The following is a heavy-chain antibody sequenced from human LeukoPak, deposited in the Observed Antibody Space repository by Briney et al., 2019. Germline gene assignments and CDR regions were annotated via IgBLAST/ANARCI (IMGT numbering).Heavy chain of an antibody. CDR1: GGSFSGYY. CDR2: INHSGST. Sequence: SETLSLTCAVYGGSFSGYYXXXXXXPXXXXXXXIXEINHSGSTNXNXSLXSRVXXXXXXXXXXXSLKLSSVTAADTAVYYCARWEGGSYYDFDYWGQGTLVTVSS. J-gene: IGHJ4*02. V-gene: IGHV4-34*01. D-gene: IGHD1-26*01. CDR3: ARWEGGSYYDFDY.